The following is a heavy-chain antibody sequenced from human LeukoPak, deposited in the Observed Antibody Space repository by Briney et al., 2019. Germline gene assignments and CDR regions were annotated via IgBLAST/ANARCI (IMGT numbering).Heavy chain of an antibody. V-gene: IGHV3-23*01. CDR2: IGDTT. CDR1: GFTFSTYA. CDR3: AKAYALVSANFFDS. D-gene: IGHD3-3*01. J-gene: IGHJ4*02. Sequence: PGGSLRLSCAASGFTFSTYAMSWVRQAPGKSLEWVSAIGDTTYYADSVKGRFSISRDNSKNTLYLQMNNLRAEDAAVYYCAKAYALVSANFFDSWGQGTLVTVSS.